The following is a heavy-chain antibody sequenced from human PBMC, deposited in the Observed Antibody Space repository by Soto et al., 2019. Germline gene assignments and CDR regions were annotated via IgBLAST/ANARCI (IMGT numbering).Heavy chain of an antibody. Sequence: GGSLRLSCAASGFTFSSYSMNWVRQAPGKGLEWVSSISSSSSYIYYADSVKGRFTISRDNAKNSLYLQMNSLRAEDTAVYYCARDYLAAAGTGWFDPWGQGTLVTVSS. CDR1: GFTFSSYS. CDR3: ARDYLAAAGTGWFDP. J-gene: IGHJ5*02. D-gene: IGHD6-13*01. CDR2: ISSSSSYI. V-gene: IGHV3-21*01.